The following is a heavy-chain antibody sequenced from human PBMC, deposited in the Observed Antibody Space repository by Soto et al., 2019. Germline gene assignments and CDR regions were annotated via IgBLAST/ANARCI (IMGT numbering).Heavy chain of an antibody. CDR1: GFTFRSYV. J-gene: IGHJ4*02. D-gene: IGHD3-16*01. V-gene: IGHV3-33*05. CDR3: ARWGTTRGLDV. CDR2: TSYDGSNN. Sequence: QVQLVESGGGVVQPGTSLRLSCVGSGFTFRSYVIHWVRQAPGKGLEWVALTSYDGSNNFYGDSVKGRFTISRHNSRNTVELQMDSLRFEDTALYYCARWGTTRGLDVWGQGTLVSGSS.